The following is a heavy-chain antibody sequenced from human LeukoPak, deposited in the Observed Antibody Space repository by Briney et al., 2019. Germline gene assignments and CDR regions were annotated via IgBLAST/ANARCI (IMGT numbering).Heavy chain of an antibody. D-gene: IGHD3-22*01. CDR2: VSGSGGTT. CDR1: GFTFSSFG. CDR3: AKHYYDSSAYLYAFDI. J-gene: IGHJ3*02. Sequence: GGSLRLSCAASGFTFSSFGMSWVRQAPGKGLEWVSAVSGSGGTTYYGDSVKGRFTISRDNSKNSLYLQMNSLRGEDTAIYYCAKHYYDSSAYLYAFDIWGRGRVVTVSS. V-gene: IGHV3-23*01.